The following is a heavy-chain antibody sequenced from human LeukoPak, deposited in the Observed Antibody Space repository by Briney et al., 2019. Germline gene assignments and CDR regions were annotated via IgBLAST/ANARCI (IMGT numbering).Heavy chain of an antibody. Sequence: PSETLSLTCTVSGDSLSGYIWSWIRQPPGKGLEWIAYIYDNGNTNYNPSLKSRVTISIDTSKNHFSLKLSSVTAADTAVYYCARKRPAAMYYFDYWGQGTLVTVSS. V-gene: IGHV4-59*01. CDR1: GDSLSGYI. CDR3: ARKRPAAMYYFDY. D-gene: IGHD2-2*01. CDR2: IYDNGNT. J-gene: IGHJ4*02.